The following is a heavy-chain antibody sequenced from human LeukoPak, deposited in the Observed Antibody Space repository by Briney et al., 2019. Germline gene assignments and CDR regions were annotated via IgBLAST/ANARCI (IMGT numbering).Heavy chain of an antibody. V-gene: IGHV4-39*07. J-gene: IGHJ6*03. Sequence: SETLSLTCTVSGGSISSGDYYWSWIRQPPGKGLEWIGSIYYSGSTYYNPSLKSRVTISVDTSKNQFSLKLSSVTAADTAVYYCARIIPGSSAGYYYYYMDVWGKGTTVTVSS. CDR2: IYYSGST. CDR3: ARIIPGSSAGYYYYYMDV. D-gene: IGHD6-6*01. CDR1: GGSISSGDYY.